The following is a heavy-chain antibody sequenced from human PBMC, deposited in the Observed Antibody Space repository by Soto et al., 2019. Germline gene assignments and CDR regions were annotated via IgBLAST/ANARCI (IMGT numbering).Heavy chain of an antibody. CDR3: ASTAHSSGWYSGGFDY. Sequence: SETLSLTCTFSGGSISSYYWSWIRQPPGKGLEWIGYIYYSGSTNYNPSLKSRVTISVDTSKNQFSLKLSSVTAADTAVYYCASTAHSSGWYSGGFDYWGQGTLVTVSS. V-gene: IGHV4-59*01. CDR2: IYYSGST. CDR1: GGSISSYY. J-gene: IGHJ4*02. D-gene: IGHD6-19*01.